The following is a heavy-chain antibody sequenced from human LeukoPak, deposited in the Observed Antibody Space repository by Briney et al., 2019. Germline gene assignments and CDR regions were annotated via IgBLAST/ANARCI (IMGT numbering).Heavy chain of an antibody. Sequence: SVKLSCKASGYTFTGFYMHWVRQAPGQWLEWMGWINPNSGGTNYAQKFQGRVTMTRDTSISTAYMELSRLRSDDTAVYYCARVEAVALDYWGQGTLVTVSS. D-gene: IGHD6-19*01. CDR1: GYTFTGFY. CDR3: ARVEAVALDY. J-gene: IGHJ4*02. CDR2: INPNSGGT. V-gene: IGHV1-2*02.